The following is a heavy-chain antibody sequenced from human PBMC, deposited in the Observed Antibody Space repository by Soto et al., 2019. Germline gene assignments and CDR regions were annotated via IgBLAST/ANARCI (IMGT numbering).Heavy chain of an antibody. D-gene: IGHD2-21*02. J-gene: IGHJ6*02. CDR1: GLSLSTTEVG. Sequence: QITLKESGPTLVKPTQTLTLTCTFSGLSLSTTEVGVGWIRQPPGKALEWLALIYWDDDKRSSPSLKSRLTIAKDTSKNQVLLTMTNMDPVDTATYYCVQSRCGGDCLQSYSSHSYYGLDVWGQGTTVTVSS. CDR3: VQSRCGGDCLQSYSSHSYYGLDV. CDR2: IYWDDDK. V-gene: IGHV2-5*02.